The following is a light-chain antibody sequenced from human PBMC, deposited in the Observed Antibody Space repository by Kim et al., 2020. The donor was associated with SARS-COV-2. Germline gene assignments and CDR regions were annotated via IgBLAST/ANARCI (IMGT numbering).Light chain of an antibody. Sequence: QSALTQPASVSGSPGQSITISCAGNSSVVVDSKFVSWYQQYPGKAPKVILHDVTRRPSGVSSRFSGSKSANTAFLTISGLQPEDEADYYCTSKIDSGALGVFGGGTKVTVL. V-gene: IGLV2-14*03. J-gene: IGLJ3*02. CDR1: SSVVVDSKF. CDR2: DVT. CDR3: TSKIDSGALGV.